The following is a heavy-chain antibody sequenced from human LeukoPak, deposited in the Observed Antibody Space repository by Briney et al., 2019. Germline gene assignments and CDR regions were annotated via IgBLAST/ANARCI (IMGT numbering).Heavy chain of an antibody. CDR2: IDYSGNT. J-gene: IGHJ6*02. CDR1: GVSISSYY. V-gene: IGHV4-59*01. Sequence: SETLSLTRTVSGVSISSYYWTWIRQPPGKGLKWIGNIDYSGNTKYNPSLKSRVTISVDTSKNQFSLKLSSVTAADTAVYYCARNPYYSPYYYYGMDVWGQGTTVTVSS. CDR3: ARNPYYSPYYYYGMDV. D-gene: IGHD3-10*01.